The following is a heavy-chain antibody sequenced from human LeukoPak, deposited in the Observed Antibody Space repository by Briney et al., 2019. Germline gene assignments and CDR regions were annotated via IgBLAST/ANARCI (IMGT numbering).Heavy chain of an antibody. V-gene: IGHV4-59*01. D-gene: IGHD1-26*01. J-gene: IGHJ4*02. CDR1: VGSISNSF. CDR3: ARDSGSSPPFDY. CDR2: IYYTGNT. Sequence: SETLSLTCTVSVGSISNSFWSWIRQSPWKGLEGIAYIYYTGNTKYNLSLKSRVTISVDTSKNQFSLRVRSVTAEDTAVYYCARDSGSSPPFDYWGQGILVTVSS.